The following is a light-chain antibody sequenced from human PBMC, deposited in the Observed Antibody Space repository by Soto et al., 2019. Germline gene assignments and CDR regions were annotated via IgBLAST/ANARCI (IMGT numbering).Light chain of an antibody. Sequence: SVLTQPASVSGSPGQSITISCTGTSSDVGGYNYVSWYQQHPGKAPKLMIYEVSNRPSGVSNRFSGSKSGNTASLTISGLQAEDEADYYCSSYTSSSTLVFGTGTKRTVL. J-gene: IGLJ1*01. CDR2: EVS. V-gene: IGLV2-14*01. CDR1: SSDVGGYNY. CDR3: SSYTSSSTLV.